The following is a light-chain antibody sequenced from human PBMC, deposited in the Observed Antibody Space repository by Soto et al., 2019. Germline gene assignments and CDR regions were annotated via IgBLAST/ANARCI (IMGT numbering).Light chain of an antibody. CDR2: KDS. CDR3: QSADSSGTIGV. V-gene: IGLV3-25*03. J-gene: IGLJ1*01. CDR1: ALPKQY. Sequence: SYELTQPPSVSVSPGQTARITCSGDALPKQYAYWYQQKPGQAPVLVIYKDSERPSGIPERFSGSSSGTTVTLTISGVQAEDEVDYYCQSADSSGTIGVFGTGTKLTVL.